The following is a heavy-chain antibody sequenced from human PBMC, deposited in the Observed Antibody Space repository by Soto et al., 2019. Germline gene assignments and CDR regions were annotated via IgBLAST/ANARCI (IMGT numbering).Heavy chain of an antibody. CDR1: GYTFTSYG. Sequence: ASVKVSCKASGYTFTSYGISWVRQAPGQGLEWMGWISAYNGNTNYAQKLQGRVTMTTDTSTSTAYMELRSLRSDDTAVYYCARGLFVGISYYYMDVWGKGTTVTVSS. V-gene: IGHV1-18*01. D-gene: IGHD3-16*01. J-gene: IGHJ6*03. CDR2: ISAYNGNT. CDR3: ARGLFVGISYYYMDV.